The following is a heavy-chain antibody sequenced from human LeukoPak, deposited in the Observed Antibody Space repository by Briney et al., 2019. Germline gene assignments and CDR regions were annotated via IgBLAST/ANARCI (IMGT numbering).Heavy chain of an antibody. CDR2: IGGSGDTT. Sequence: GGSLRLSCAASGFTFSGYAMAWGRQAPGEGLELDSVIGGSGDTTRYADSVKGRFTISRDKSKTTLFLQMNSLRVEDTAVYYCASKFGESYYYYYGLDVWGQGTTVTVSS. CDR1: GFTFSGYA. D-gene: IGHD3-10*01. J-gene: IGHJ6*02. CDR3: ASKFGESYYYYYGLDV. V-gene: IGHV3-23*01.